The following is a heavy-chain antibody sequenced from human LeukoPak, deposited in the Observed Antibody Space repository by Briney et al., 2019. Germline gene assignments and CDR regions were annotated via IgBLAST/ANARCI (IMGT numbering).Heavy chain of an antibody. V-gene: IGHV3-48*01. CDR1: GFTFSSYS. D-gene: IGHD3-9*01. J-gene: IGHJ6*03. CDR2: ISSSSSTI. CDR3: ARKLRYFDYYMDV. Sequence: GGSLRLSCAASGFTFSSYSMNWVRQAPGKGLEWVSYISSSSSTIYYADSVKGRFTISRDNAKNSLYLQMNSLRAEDTAVYYCARKLRYFDYYMDVWGKGTTVTVSS.